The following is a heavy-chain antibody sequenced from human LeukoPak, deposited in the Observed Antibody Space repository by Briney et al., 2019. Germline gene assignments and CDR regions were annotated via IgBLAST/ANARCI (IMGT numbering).Heavy chain of an antibody. CDR3: ASDDYVDYFDY. V-gene: IGHV3-7*01. J-gene: IGHJ4*02. D-gene: IGHD4-17*01. CDR1: GFTFSSYW. CDR2: IKQDGSEK. Sequence: SGRSLRLSCAASGFTFSSYWMSWVRQAPGKGLEWVANIKQDGSEKYYVDSVKGRFTISRDNAKNSLYLQMNSLRAEDTAVYYCASDDYVDYFDYWGQGTLVTVSS.